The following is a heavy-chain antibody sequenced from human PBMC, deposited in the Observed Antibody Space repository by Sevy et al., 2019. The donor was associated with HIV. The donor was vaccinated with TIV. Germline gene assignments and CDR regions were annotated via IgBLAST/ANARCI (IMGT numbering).Heavy chain of an antibody. CDR1: GFTFSSYA. Sequence: GGSLRLSCAASGFTFSSYAMSWVRQAPGKGLEWVSTISGSGGSTYYADSVKGRFTNSRDNFKYTLYLQMNSLRAEDTAVYYCAILGTYYYDGSGYYYQVPSDYWGQGTLVTVSS. J-gene: IGHJ4*02. D-gene: IGHD3-22*01. V-gene: IGHV3-23*01. CDR2: ISGSGGST. CDR3: AILGTYYYDGSGYYYQVPSDY.